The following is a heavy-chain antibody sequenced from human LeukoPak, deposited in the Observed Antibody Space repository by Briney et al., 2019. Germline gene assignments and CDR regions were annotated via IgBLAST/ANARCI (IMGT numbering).Heavy chain of an antibody. J-gene: IGHJ5*02. CDR2: IYYSGST. CDR3: ARRYSSSWYVGFFDP. CDR1: GASIRNYY. Sequence: PSETLSLTCTVSGASIRNYYWSWIQQSPGKGLEWIGYIYYSGSTNYNPSLESRVAMSVDTSKNQFSLRLSSVTAADTAIYYCARRYSSSWYVGFFDPWGQGTLVTVSS. D-gene: IGHD6-13*01. V-gene: IGHV4-59*08.